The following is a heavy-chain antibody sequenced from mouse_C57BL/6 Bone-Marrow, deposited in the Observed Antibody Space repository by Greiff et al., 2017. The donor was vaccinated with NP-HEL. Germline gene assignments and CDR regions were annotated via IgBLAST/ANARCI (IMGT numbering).Heavy chain of an antibody. D-gene: IGHD2-3*01. CDR3: ARSDDADY. J-gene: IGHJ2*01. CDR1: GYTFTSYT. Sequence: VKLQESGAELARPGASVKMSCKASGYTFTSYTMHWVTQRPGQGLEWIGYINPSSGYTKYNQKFKDKATLTADKSSSTAYMQLSSLTSEDSAVYYCARSDDADYWGQGTTLTVSS. CDR2: INPSSGYT. V-gene: IGHV1-4*01.